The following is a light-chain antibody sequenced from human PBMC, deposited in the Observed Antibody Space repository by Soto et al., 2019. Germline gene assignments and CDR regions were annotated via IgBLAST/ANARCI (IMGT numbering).Light chain of an antibody. CDR3: QQYGSSPPFT. Sequence: EIVLTQSPGTLSLSPGERATLSCRASQTVSSNYLAWYQQKPGQAPRLLIYGASSRAAGIPDRFRGSGSGTDFTLTISRLEPEDFAMFYCQQYGSSPPFTFGQGTKLEIK. CDR2: GAS. V-gene: IGKV3-20*01. CDR1: QTVSSNY. J-gene: IGKJ2*01.